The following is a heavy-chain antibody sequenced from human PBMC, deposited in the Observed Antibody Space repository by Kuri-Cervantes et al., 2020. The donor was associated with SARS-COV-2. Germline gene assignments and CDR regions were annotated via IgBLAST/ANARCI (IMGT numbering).Heavy chain of an antibody. J-gene: IGHJ3*02. CDR3: AKGPPGDAFDI. V-gene: IGHV3-64*04. Sequence: GSLRLSCSASGFTFSSYAMHWVRQASGKGLEYVSAISSNGGSTYYADSVKGRFTISRDNSKNTLYLQMNSLRAEDTAVYYCAKGPPGDAFDIWGQGTMVTVSS. CDR2: ISSNGGST. CDR1: GFTFSSYA.